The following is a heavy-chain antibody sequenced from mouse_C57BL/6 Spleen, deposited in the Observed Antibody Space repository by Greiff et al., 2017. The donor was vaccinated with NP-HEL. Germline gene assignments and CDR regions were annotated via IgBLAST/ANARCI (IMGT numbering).Heavy chain of an antibody. CDR1: GYSITSGYY. CDR2: ISYDGSN. V-gene: IGHV3-6*01. CDR3: ARETRRQYFDV. J-gene: IGHJ1*03. Sequence: ESGPGLVKPSQSLSLTCSVTGYSITSGYYWNWIRQFPGNKLEWMGYISYDGSNNYNPSLKNRISITRDTSKNQFFLKLNSVTTEDTATYYCARETRRQYFDVWGTGTTVTVSS.